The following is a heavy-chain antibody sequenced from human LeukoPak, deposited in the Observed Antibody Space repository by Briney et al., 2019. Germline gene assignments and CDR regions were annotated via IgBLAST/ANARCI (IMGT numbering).Heavy chain of an antibody. J-gene: IGHJ4*02. CDR1: GFTFSKYW. V-gene: IGHV3-7*01. Sequence: SGGSLRLSCALSGFTFSKYWMSWVRQAPGKGLEWVANIKHDGSEKYYADSVKGRFTISRDNAKNSLYLQMNSLRAEDTAVYYCARDRLEGGYWGQGTLVTVSS. CDR2: IKHDGSEK. D-gene: IGHD1-1*01. CDR3: ARDRLEGGY.